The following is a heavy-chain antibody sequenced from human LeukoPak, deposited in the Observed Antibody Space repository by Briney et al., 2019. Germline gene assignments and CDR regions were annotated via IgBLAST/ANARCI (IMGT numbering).Heavy chain of an antibody. CDR3: ATDSDCSGGSCYSSPFDY. Sequence: GASVKVSCKVSGYTLTELSMHWVRQAPGKGLEWMGGFDPEDGDTIYAQKFQGRVTMTEDTSTDTAYMELSSLRSEDTAVYYCATDSDCSGGSCYSSPFDYWGQGTLVTVSS. CDR1: GYTLTELS. J-gene: IGHJ4*02. D-gene: IGHD2-15*01. V-gene: IGHV1-24*01. CDR2: FDPEDGDT.